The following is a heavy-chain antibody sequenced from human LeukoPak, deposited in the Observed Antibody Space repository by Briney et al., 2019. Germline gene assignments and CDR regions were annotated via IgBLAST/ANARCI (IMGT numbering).Heavy chain of an antibody. CDR2: ISGSGGTT. Sequence: TGRSLRLSCAASGFTFSSYGLHWVRQAPGKGLEWVASISGSGGTTYYADSVKGRFTISRDNSKNRLILQMNSLRAEDTAVYYCAKAPSYYYGNIWFDPWGQGTLVSVSS. CDR1: GFTFSSYG. CDR3: AKAPSYYYGNIWFDP. V-gene: IGHV3-23*01. J-gene: IGHJ5*02. D-gene: IGHD3-10*01.